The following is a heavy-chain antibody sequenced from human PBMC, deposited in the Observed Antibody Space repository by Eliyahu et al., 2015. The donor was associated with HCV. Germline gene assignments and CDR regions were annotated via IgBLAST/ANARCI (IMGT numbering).Heavy chain of an antibody. V-gene: IGHV3-15*01. CDR3: ATSHLDY. CDR1: GFIFNEAW. CDR2: IKNRADGGTT. J-gene: IGHJ4*02. Sequence: EVQLVESGGDLVKPGGSLRLSCAASGFIFNEAWMTWVRQIPGKGLEWVGRIKNRADGGTTDFAAPVRGRFSMSRDDSRQTVDLLMSNLKPEDTGVYYCATSHLDYWGRGVRVTVSS.